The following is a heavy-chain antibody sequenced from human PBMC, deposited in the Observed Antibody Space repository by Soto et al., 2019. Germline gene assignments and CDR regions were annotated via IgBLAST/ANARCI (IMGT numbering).Heavy chain of an antibody. V-gene: IGHV3-74*01. CDR1: GFTFSSYW. J-gene: IGHJ6*03. CDR2: INSDGSST. CDR3: ARAHSGSYPYYYYYYYMDV. Sequence: GESLKISCAASGFTFSSYWMHWVRQAPGKGLVWVSRINSDGSSTSYADSVKGRFTISRDNAKNTLYLQMNSLRAEDTAVYYCARAHSGSYPYYYYYYYMDVWGKGTTVTVSS. D-gene: IGHD1-26*01.